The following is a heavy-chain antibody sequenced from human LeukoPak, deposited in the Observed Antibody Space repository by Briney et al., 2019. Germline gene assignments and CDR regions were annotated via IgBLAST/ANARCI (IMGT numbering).Heavy chain of an antibody. D-gene: IGHD3-3*01. Sequence: GGSLRLSCAASGFTVSSNYMSWVRQAPGKGLEWVSVIYSGGSTYYADSVKGRFTISRDNSKNTLYLQMNSLRAEDTAVYHCARASYDSRHYYYMDVWGKGTTVTVSS. CDR1: GFTVSSNY. V-gene: IGHV3-53*01. CDR2: IYSGGST. J-gene: IGHJ6*03. CDR3: ARASYDSRHYYYMDV.